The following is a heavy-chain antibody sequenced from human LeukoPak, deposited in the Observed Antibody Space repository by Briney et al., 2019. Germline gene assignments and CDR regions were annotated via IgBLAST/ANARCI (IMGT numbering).Heavy chain of an antibody. V-gene: IGHV1-2*04. D-gene: IGHD3-10*01. Sequence: GASVKVSCKASGGTFSSYAISWVRQAPGQGLEWMGWINPNSGGTNYAQKFQGWVTMTRDTSISTAYMELSRLRSDDTAVYYCARAPYGSGSENNWFDPWGQGTLVTVSS. J-gene: IGHJ5*02. CDR3: ARAPYGSGSENNWFDP. CDR2: INPNSGGT. CDR1: GGTFSSYA.